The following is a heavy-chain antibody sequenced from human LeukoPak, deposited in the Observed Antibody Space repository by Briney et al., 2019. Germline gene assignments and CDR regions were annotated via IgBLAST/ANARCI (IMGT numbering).Heavy chain of an antibody. CDR3: AKDISYYDFWSGYSPAAFDI. Sequence: TGGSLRLSCAASGFTFSSYAMSWVRQAPGKGLEWVSAISGSGGSTYYADSVKGRFTISRDNSKNTLYLQMNSLRAEDTAVYYCAKDISYYDFWSGYSPAAFDIWGQGTMVTVSS. CDR1: GFTFSSYA. D-gene: IGHD3-3*01. J-gene: IGHJ3*02. CDR2: ISGSGGST. V-gene: IGHV3-23*01.